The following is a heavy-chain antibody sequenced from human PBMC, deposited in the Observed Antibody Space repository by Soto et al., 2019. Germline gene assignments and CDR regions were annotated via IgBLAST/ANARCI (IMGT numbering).Heavy chain of an antibody. D-gene: IGHD2-15*01. J-gene: IGHJ5*02. CDR3: AKGLLHNTKTASVS. CDR1: GFTFSSYG. V-gene: IGHV3-30*18. CDR2: ISYHGNDK. Sequence: QVQLVESGEGVVQPGRSLRLSCAASGFTFSSYGLHWVRQALGKGLEWVAVISYHGNDKYYADSVKGRFTISRNNFHSHRYLQMSSLRAEDTAIYFGAKGLLHNTKTASVSWGQRTMINVSP.